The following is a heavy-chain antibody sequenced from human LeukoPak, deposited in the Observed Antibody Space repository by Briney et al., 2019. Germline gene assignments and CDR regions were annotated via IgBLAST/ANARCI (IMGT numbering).Heavy chain of an antibody. V-gene: IGHV3-21*01. Sequence: PGGSLRLSCVASGFTFSSYTLNWVRQAPGKGLEWVSSISDDSSLIHYAGSVKGRFAISRDNAKNSVYLQMNHLRAEDTAMYYCVRDGEYSSSWGGYNWFDPWGQGTLVTVSS. CDR3: VRDGEYSSSWGGYNWFDP. J-gene: IGHJ5*02. D-gene: IGHD6-6*01. CDR1: GFTFSSYT. CDR2: ISDDSSLI.